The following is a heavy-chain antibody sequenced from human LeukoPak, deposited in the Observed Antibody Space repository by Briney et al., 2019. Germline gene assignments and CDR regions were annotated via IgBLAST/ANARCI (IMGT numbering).Heavy chain of an antibody. D-gene: IGHD3-16*02. CDR1: GYTFTGYY. J-gene: IGHJ4*02. CDR2: INPNRGGT. Sequence: ASVKVSCKASGYTFTGYYMHWVRQAPGQGLEWMGWINPNRGGTNYAQKFQGRVTMTRDTSISTAYMELSRLRSDDTAVYYCAREDDYVWGSYRPNFDYWGQGTLVTVSS. V-gene: IGHV1-2*02. CDR3: AREDDYVWGSYRPNFDY.